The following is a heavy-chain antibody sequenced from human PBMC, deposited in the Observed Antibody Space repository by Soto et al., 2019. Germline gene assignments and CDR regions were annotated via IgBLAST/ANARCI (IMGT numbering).Heavy chain of an antibody. CDR3: ASQNVEMAAVDY. Sequence: QVQLQESGPGLVKPSQTLSLTCTVSGGSISSGGYYWSWIRQHPGKGLEWIGYIYYSGSTYYNPSLKSRVTISVDTSKNQFSLKLSSVTAADTAVYDCASQNVEMAAVDYWGQGTLVTVSS. CDR2: IYYSGST. V-gene: IGHV4-31*03. J-gene: IGHJ4*02. CDR1: GGSISSGGYY. D-gene: IGHD2-15*01.